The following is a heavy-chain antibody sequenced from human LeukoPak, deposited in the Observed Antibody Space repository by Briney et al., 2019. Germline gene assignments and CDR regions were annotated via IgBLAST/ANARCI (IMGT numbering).Heavy chain of an antibody. D-gene: IGHD3-22*01. CDR2: ISWNSGSI. CDR3: AKPHTMIVVAGAFDI. J-gene: IGHJ3*02. V-gene: IGHV3-9*01. Sequence: PGGSLRLSCAASGFTFDDYAMHWVRQAPGKGLEWVSGISWNSGSIGYADSVKGRFTISRDNSKNTLYLQMNSLRAEDTAVYYCAKPHTMIVVAGAFDIWGQGTMVTVSS. CDR1: GFTFDDYA.